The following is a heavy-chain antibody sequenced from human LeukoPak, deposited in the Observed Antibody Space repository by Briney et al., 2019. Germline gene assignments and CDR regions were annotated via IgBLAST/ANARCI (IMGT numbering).Heavy chain of an antibody. J-gene: IGHJ4*02. CDR2: INPNSGGT. CDR1: GYTVSGYY. V-gene: IGHV1-2*02. Sequence: ASVKLSCNASGYTVSGYYMHWVRQAPRQGLGWMGWINPNSGGTNYAQKFQGRVTMTRDTPISTAYMELSRLRSDDTAVYYCAREEYDYWSGFLGYWGQGTLVTVSS. CDR3: AREEYDYWSGFLGY. D-gene: IGHD3-3*01.